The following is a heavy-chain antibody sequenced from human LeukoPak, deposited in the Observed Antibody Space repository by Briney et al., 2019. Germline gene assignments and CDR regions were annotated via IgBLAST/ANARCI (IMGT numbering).Heavy chain of an antibody. CDR3: ASTLLWFGDSPQFDY. CDR1: GGSISSYY. D-gene: IGHD3-10*01. CDR2: IYTSGST. J-gene: IGHJ4*02. V-gene: IGHV4-4*08. Sequence: KPSETLSLTCTVSGGSISSYYWSWIRQPPGKGLEWIGRIYTSGSTNYNPSLKSRVTISVDTSKNQFSLKLSSVTAADTAVYYCASTLLWFGDSPQFDYWGQGTLVTVSS.